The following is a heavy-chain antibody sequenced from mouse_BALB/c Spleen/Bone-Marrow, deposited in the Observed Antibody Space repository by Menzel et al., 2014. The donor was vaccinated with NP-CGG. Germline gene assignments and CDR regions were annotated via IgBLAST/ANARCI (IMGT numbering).Heavy chain of an antibody. D-gene: IGHD2-14*01. J-gene: IGHJ4*01. Sequence: VQLVESGAELMKPGASVKISCKATGYTFSSYWIEWVKQRPGHGLEWIGEILPGSGSTNYNEKFKGKATFTADTSSNTAYMQLSSLTSEDSAVYCCARQDYRYWMDYWGQGTSVTVSS. CDR3: ARQDYRYWMDY. V-gene: IGHV1-9*01. CDR2: ILPGSGST. CDR1: GYTFSSYW.